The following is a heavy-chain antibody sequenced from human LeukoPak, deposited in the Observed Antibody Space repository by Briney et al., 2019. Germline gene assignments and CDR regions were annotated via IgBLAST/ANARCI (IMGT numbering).Heavy chain of an antibody. CDR3: ARDRRTPDYYYYYGMDV. J-gene: IGHJ6*02. V-gene: IGHV4-4*02. Sequence: SGTLSLTCAVSGGSISSSNWWSWVRQPPGKGLEWIGEIYHSGSTNYNPSLESRVTISVDTSKNQFSLKLSSVTAADTAVYYCARDRRTPDYYYYYGMDVWGQGTTVTVSS. CDR1: GGSISSSNW. CDR2: IYHSGST. D-gene: IGHD2-15*01.